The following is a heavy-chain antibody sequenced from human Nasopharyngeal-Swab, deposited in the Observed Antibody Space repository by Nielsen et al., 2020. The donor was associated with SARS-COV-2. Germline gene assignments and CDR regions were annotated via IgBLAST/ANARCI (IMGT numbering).Heavy chain of an antibody. CDR2: IYHSGST. J-gene: IGHJ4*02. V-gene: IGHV4-30-2*01. Sequence: WIRQPPGKGLEWIGYIYHSGSTYYNPSLKSRITILVDRSKNQFSLKLSSVTAADTAVYYCAREGILWFGEEMWLFFDYWGQGTLVTVSS. CDR3: AREGILWFGEEMWLFFDY. D-gene: IGHD3-10*01.